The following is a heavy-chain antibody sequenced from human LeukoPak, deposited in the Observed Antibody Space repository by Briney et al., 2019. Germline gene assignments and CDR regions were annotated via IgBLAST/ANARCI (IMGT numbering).Heavy chain of an antibody. CDR1: GGSITPYY. Sequence: SETLSLTCTVTGGSITPYYWSWIRQPPGKGLEWIGHIYYSGSTNYNPSLKSRVTISVDTSKNQFSLKLSSVTAADTAVYYCARDSVTTGWSWFDPWGQGTLVTVSS. J-gene: IGHJ5*02. CDR2: IYYSGST. CDR3: ARDSVTTGWSWFDP. D-gene: IGHD4-17*01. V-gene: IGHV4-59*01.